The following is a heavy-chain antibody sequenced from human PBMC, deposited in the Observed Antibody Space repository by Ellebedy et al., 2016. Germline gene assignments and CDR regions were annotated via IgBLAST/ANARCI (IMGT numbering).Heavy chain of an antibody. Sequence: GGSLRLSXVASGFSFRNFFMSWVRQAPGKGLEWVSTISAGSDTTRLADSVKGRFTISRDSSKNSVYLRMNNLRVEDTAVYYCRQGHYADFWGQGTLVTVSS. CDR3: RQGHYADF. J-gene: IGHJ4*02. V-gene: IGHV3-23*01. CDR2: ISAGSDTT. CDR1: GFSFRNFF.